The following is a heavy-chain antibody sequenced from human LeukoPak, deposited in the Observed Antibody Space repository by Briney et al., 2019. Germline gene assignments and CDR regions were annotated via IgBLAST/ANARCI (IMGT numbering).Heavy chain of an antibody. J-gene: IGHJ4*02. CDR2: IYYSGST. CDR1: GGSISISSYY. CDR3: ARSYGDYAFDY. Sequence: PSETLSLTCTVSGGSISISSYYWGWIRQPPGKGLEGIGSIYYSGSTYYNPSLKSRVTISVDTSKNQFSLKLSSVTAADTAVYYCARSYGDYAFDYWGQGTLVTVSS. D-gene: IGHD4-17*01. V-gene: IGHV4-39*01.